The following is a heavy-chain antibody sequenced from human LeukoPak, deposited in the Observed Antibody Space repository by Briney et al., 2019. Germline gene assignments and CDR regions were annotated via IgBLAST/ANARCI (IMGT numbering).Heavy chain of an antibody. Sequence: ASVKVSCKASGYTFTGYYIHWVRQAPGQGLEWMGWINPNSGDTNYAQKFQGRVTMTRDTSINTAYMELSRLRSDDTAVYYCGRDMGSGSYYWGQGTLVTVSS. CDR2: INPNSGDT. CDR3: GRDMGSGSYY. CDR1: GYTFTGYY. D-gene: IGHD3-10*01. J-gene: IGHJ4*02. V-gene: IGHV1-2*02.